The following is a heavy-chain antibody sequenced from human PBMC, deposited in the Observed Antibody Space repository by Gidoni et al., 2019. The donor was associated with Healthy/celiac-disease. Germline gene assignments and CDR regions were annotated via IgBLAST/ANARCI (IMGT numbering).Heavy chain of an antibody. CDR1: GGSISSGGYY. V-gene: IGHV4-31*03. J-gene: IGHJ2*01. CDR2: IYYSGST. CDR3: ARDVIAAAGTFRYFDL. Sequence: QVQLQESGPGLVKPSQTLSLTCTVSGGSISSGGYYWRWIRQHPGKGLEWIGYIYYSGSTYYNPSLKSRVTISVDTSKNQFSLKLSSVTAADTAVYYCARDVIAAAGTFRYFDLWGRGTLVTVSS. D-gene: IGHD6-13*01.